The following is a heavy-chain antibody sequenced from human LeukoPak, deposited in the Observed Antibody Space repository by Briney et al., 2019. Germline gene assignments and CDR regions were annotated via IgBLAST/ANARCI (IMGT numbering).Heavy chain of an antibody. CDR1: GFTFSSYA. Sequence: PGGSLRLSCAASGFTFSSYAMSWVRQAPGKGLEWVSAISGSGGSTYYADSVKGRFTISRDNSKNTLYLQMNSLRAEDTAVYYCARESLWFGELLYYFDYWGQGTLVTVSS. D-gene: IGHD3-10*01. CDR3: ARESLWFGELLYYFDY. CDR2: ISGSGGST. J-gene: IGHJ4*02. V-gene: IGHV3-23*01.